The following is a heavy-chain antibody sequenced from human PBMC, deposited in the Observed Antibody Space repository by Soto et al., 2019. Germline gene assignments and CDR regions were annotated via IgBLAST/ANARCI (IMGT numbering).Heavy chain of an antibody. V-gene: IGHV1-18*01. D-gene: IGHD6-13*01. CDR3: DRVAGNNQESTGGYYGMDV. J-gene: IGHJ6*02. CDR1: GYTFTSYG. CDR2: ISAYNGNT. Sequence: ASVKVSCKASGYTFTSYGISWVRQAPGQGLEWMGWISAYNGNTNYAQKLQGRVTMTTDTSTSTAYMELRSLRSDDTAVYYCDRVAGNNQESTGGYYGMDVWGQGTTVTVSS.